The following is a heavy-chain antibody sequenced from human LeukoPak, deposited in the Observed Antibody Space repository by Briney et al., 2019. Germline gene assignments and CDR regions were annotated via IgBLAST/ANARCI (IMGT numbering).Heavy chain of an antibody. J-gene: IGHJ4*02. D-gene: IGHD3-10*01. CDR3: ARSFGESYFDY. CDR1: GGSISSYY. V-gene: IGHV4-59*12. CDR2: IYYSGST. Sequence: SETLSLTCTVSGGSISSYYWSWIRQPPGKGLEWIGYIYYSGSTNYNPSLKSRVTISVDTSKNQFSLKLSSVTAADTAVYYCARSFGESYFDYWGQGILVTVSS.